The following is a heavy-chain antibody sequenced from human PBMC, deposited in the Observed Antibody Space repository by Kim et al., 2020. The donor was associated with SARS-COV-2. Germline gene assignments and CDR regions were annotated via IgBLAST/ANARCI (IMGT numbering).Heavy chain of an antibody. D-gene: IGHD2-15*01. CDR1: GYSFTSYW. CDR3: ARPTTISDGSESMDV. J-gene: IGHJ6*02. Sequence: GESLKISCKGSGYSFTSYWISWVRQMPGKGLEWMGRIDPSDSYTNYSPSFQGHVTISADKSISTAYLQWSSLKASDTAMYYCARPTTISDGSESMDVWGQGTTVTVSS. CDR2: IDPSDSYT. V-gene: IGHV5-10-1*01.